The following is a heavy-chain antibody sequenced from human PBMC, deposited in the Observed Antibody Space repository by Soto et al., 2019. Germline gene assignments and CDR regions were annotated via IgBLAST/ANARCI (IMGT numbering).Heavy chain of an antibody. V-gene: IGHV1-2*02. J-gene: IGHJ3*02. CDR3: TRENIENSDGLYDAFDI. CDR1: GYTFTDYY. D-gene: IGHD5-18*01. CDR2: MNPKSGGA. Sequence: GASVKVSCKTSGYTFTDYYTHWVRQAPGQGLEWMGWMNPKSGGAYFAQKFRGRVTLTRDTSIGTAYIEVNSLTSDDTAVYFCTRENIENSDGLYDAFDIWGQGTTVTVS.